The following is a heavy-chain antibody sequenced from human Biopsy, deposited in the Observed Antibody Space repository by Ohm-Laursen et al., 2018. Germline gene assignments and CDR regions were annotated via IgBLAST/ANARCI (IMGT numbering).Heavy chain of an antibody. CDR3: VKAYTAIYWFDP. CDR2: ISGSGAST. V-gene: IGHV3-23*01. J-gene: IGHJ5*02. D-gene: IGHD2-21*01. CDR1: GFIFSRND. Sequence: SLRLSCTASGFIFSRNDMSWGRQAQEKGLEWVSGISGSGASTYYADSVKGRFTISRDNSKNTLFLQMDSLRADDTAVYYCVKAYTAIYWFDPWGQGTLVTVSS.